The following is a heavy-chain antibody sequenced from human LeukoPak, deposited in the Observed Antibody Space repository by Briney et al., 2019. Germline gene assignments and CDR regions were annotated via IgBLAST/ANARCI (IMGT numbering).Heavy chain of an antibody. V-gene: IGHV4-59*01. CDR1: GGSISSYY. J-gene: IGHJ3*02. CDR3: AREAYYYDSSGYYYTVGAFDI. CDR2: IYYSGST. D-gene: IGHD3-22*01. Sequence: PSETLSLTCTVSGGSISSYYWSWIRQPPGKGLEWIGYIYYSGSTNYNPSLKSRVTISVDTSKNQFSLKLSSVTAADTAVYYCAREAYYYDSSGYYYTVGAFDIWGQGTMATVSS.